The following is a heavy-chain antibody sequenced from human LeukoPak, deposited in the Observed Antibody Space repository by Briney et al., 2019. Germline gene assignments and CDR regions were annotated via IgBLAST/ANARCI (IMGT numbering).Heavy chain of an antibody. V-gene: IGHV3-30*02. J-gene: IGHJ4*02. CDR2: IRYDGSNK. CDR3: AKDPTGTYYHYFDY. CDR1: GFTFSSYG. Sequence: PGGSLRLSCAASGFTFSSYGMSWVRQAPGKGLEWVAFIRYDGSNKYYADSVKGRFTISRDNSKNTLYLQMNSLRAEDTAVYYCAKDPTGTYYHYFDYWGQGTLVTVSS. D-gene: IGHD1-26*01.